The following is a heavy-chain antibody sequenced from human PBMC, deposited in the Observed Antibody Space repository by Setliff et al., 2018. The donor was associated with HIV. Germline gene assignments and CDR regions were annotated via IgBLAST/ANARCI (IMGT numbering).Heavy chain of an antibody. V-gene: IGHV4-39*07. CDR1: TGSISRYFYY. J-gene: IGHJ6*03. CDR2: FYSGGGT. CDR3: ATGRGGPIPMDV. Sequence: PSETLSLTCTVSTGSISRYFYYWAWIRQPPGKGLEWIGSFYSGGGTSYKQYLNSRVTISVDTSKNQFSLKLSSVTAADTAVYYCATGRGGPIPMDVWGKGTTVTVSS.